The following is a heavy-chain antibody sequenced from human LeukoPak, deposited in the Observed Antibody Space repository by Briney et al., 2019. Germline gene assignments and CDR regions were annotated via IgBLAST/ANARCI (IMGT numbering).Heavy chain of an antibody. V-gene: IGHV3-30*08. CDR1: AFTFNSFA. D-gene: IGHD2-2*01. CDR3: ASAPCSSTDCPPDH. J-gene: IGHJ4*02. CDR2: ISYDGEDE. Sequence: TGRSLRLSCAGSAFTFNSFAMHWVRVAPGKGLGGLAAISYDGEDEFYAGSVRGRFTISRANSKSTMTLQMDRLRAEDTAVFSCASAPCSSTDCPPDHWGQGTLVIVSS.